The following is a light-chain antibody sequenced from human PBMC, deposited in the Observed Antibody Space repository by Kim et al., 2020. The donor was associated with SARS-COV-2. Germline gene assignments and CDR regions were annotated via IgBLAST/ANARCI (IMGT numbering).Light chain of an antibody. Sequence: APGRGPPHSCMASQVVSSFFAWYQQKPGQAPRLLIYDASNRATGIPARFSGSGSGTDFTLTISSLEPEDFAVYYCQQRSNWPPITFGQGTRLEIK. V-gene: IGKV3-11*01. CDR1: QVVSSF. CDR3: QQRSNWPPIT. J-gene: IGKJ5*01. CDR2: DAS.